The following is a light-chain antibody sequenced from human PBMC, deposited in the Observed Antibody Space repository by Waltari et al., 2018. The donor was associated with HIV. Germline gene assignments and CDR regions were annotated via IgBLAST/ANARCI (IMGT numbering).Light chain of an antibody. CDR3: QQDYNLRT. CDR2: GAS. CDR1: QSISSSY. Sequence: EIIMTQSPATVSLSPGERATLSCRASQSISSSYLDWYQQKPGQAPTLLIYGASTRATGIPARFSGSGSETDFTLTISSLQPEDFAVYYCQQDYNLRTFGQGTKVEIK. J-gene: IGKJ1*01. V-gene: IGKV3D-7*01.